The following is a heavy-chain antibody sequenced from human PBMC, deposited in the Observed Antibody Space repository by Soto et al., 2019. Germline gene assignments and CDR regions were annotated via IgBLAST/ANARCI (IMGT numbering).Heavy chain of an antibody. CDR1: GGSISSYY. Sequence: PSETLSLTCTVSGGSISSYYWSWIRQPPGKGLEWIGYIYYSGSTNYNPSLKSRVTISVDTSKNQFSLKLSSVTAADTAVYYCARVGIVLVPAAPKYYYGMDVWGQGTTVTVSS. J-gene: IGHJ6*02. V-gene: IGHV4-59*01. CDR3: ARVGIVLVPAAPKYYYGMDV. D-gene: IGHD2-2*01. CDR2: IYYSGST.